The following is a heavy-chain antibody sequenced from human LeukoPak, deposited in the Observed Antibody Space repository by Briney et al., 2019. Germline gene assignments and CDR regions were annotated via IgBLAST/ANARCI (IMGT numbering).Heavy chain of an antibody. J-gene: IGHJ6*03. CDR2: IKSKSDSGTT. CDR1: GFTFSSYG. Sequence: GGSLRLSCAASGFTFSSYGMSWVRQAPGKGLEWVGRIKSKSDSGTTDYAAPVKGRFTISRDDSKNTLYLQMNSLKTEDTAVYYCTTVGVATNTYYYYYYMDVWGKGTTVTISS. V-gene: IGHV3-15*01. D-gene: IGHD5-12*01. CDR3: TTVGVATNTYYYYYYMDV.